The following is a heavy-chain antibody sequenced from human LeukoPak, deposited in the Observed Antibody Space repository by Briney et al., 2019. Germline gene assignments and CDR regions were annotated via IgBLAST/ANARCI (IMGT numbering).Heavy chain of an antibody. CDR1: GFTFSNAW. V-gene: IGHV3-15*01. D-gene: IGHD1-26*01. Sequence: PGGSLRLSCAASGFTFSNAWMSWVRQAPGKGLEWVGRIKSKTDGGTTDYAAPVKGRFTISRDDSKNTLYLQMNSLKTEDTAVYYCANQGGSLTEVGYYMDVWGKGTTVTVSS. CDR2: IKSKTDGGTT. CDR3: ANQGGSLTEVGYYMDV. J-gene: IGHJ6*03.